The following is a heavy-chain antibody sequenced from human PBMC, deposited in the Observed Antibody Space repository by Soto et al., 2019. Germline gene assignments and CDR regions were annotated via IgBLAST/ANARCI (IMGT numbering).Heavy chain of an antibody. CDR1: GGTFSSYA. Sequence: ASVKVSCKASGGTFSSYAISWVRQAPGQGLEWMGGIIPIFGTANYAQKFQGRVTITADESTSTAYMELSSLRSEDTAVYYCASGRLVVVLYCYYYGMDVWGQWTPVTVSS. CDR3: ASGRLVVVLYCYYYGMDV. J-gene: IGHJ6*02. D-gene: IGHD3-22*01. V-gene: IGHV1-69*13. CDR2: IIPIFGTA.